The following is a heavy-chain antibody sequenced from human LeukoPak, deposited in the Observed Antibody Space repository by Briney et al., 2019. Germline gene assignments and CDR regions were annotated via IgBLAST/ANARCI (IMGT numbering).Heavy chain of an antibody. J-gene: IGHJ4*02. CDR2: ISYDGSNK. Sequence: PGGSLRLSCAASGFTFSSYAMHWVRQAPGKGLEWVAVISYDGSNKYYADSVKGRFTISRDNSKNTLYLQMNSLRAEDTAVYYCARVWRGKDYWGQGTLVTVSS. V-gene: IGHV3-30*04. CDR1: GFTFSSYA. CDR3: ARVWRGKDY. D-gene: IGHD3-3*01.